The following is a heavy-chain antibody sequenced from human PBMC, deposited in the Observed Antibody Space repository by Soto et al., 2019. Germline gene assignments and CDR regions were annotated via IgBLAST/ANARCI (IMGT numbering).Heavy chain of an antibody. V-gene: IGHV3-9*01. CDR2: ISWNSGTI. CDR1: GFTFDDYA. D-gene: IGHD6-13*01. Sequence: GGSLRLSCAASGFTFDDYAMHWVRQAPGKGLEWVSGISWNSGTIVYADSVKGRFTISRDNAKNSLSLQMNSLRAEDTALYYCAKDRGSVIAAAGPFDYWGRGTLVTVSS. J-gene: IGHJ4*02. CDR3: AKDRGSVIAAAGPFDY.